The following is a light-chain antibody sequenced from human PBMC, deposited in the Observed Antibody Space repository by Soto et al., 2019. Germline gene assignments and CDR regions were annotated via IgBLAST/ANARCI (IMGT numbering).Light chain of an antibody. Sequence: QSALTRPASVSGSPGQSITISCTGTSSDVGGYNYVSWYQHHPGKAPKLMIYDVSNRPSGVSNRFSGSKSGNTASLTISGLQAEDEADYYCNSYTSTSTSYVFGTGTKLTVL. CDR2: DVS. CDR3: NSYTSTSTSYV. CDR1: SSDVGGYNY. V-gene: IGLV2-14*03. J-gene: IGLJ1*01.